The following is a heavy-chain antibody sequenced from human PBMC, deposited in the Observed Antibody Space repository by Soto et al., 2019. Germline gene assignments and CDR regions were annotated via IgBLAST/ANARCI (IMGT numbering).Heavy chain of an antibody. CDR3: ARGRYYDFWSGFLNYYYGMDV. V-gene: IGHV4-34*01. CDR2: INHSGST. D-gene: IGHD3-3*01. J-gene: IGHJ6*02. Sequence: SVTLSLTCAVYGGSFSGYYWSWIRQPPGKGLEWIGEINHSGSTNYNPSLKSRVTISVDTSKNQFSLKLSSVTAADTAVYYCARGRYYDFWSGFLNYYYGMDVWGQGTTVAVSS. CDR1: GGSFSGYY.